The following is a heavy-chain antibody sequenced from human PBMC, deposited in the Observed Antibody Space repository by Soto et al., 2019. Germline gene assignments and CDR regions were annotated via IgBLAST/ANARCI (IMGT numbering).Heavy chain of an antibody. Sequence: GGFLELSSASSGFTFNNYDMDLVRQAAGKGLEWVSAIVTVGDTYYLGSVKGRFTISRENAKNSLYLQMNSLRAGDTAVYYCARSLSGYDSHDAFDIWGQGPMVTVSS. CDR3: ARSLSGYDSHDAFDI. J-gene: IGHJ3*02. V-gene: IGHV3-13*01. D-gene: IGHD5-12*01. CDR1: GFTFNNYD. CDR2: IVTVGDT.